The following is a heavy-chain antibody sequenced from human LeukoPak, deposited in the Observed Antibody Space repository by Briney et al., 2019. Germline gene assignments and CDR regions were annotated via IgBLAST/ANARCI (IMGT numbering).Heavy chain of an antibody. J-gene: IGHJ5*02. CDR2: ISGSGGST. CDR3: AKDPFSSTSWNWFDP. D-gene: IGHD2-2*01. CDR1: GFTFSSYA. Sequence: PGGSLRLSCAASGFTFSSYAMSWVRQAPGKGLEWVSAISGSGGSTYYADSVKGRFTISRDNSKNTLYLQMNSLRAEDTAVYYCAKDPFSSTSWNWFDPWGQGTLVTVSS. V-gene: IGHV3-23*01.